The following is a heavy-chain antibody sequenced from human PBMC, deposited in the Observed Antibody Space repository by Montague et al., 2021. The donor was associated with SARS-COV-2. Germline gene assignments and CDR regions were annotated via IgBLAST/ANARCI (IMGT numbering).Heavy chain of an antibody. Sequence: TLSLTCTVSGGSISSGDYYWSWIRQHPGKGREWIGYTFYSGNTYYNPSLMSRVTISVDTSKNQFSLKLSSVTAADTALYYCARIRVISIFGASQLDAMAVWGQGTTVTVSS. CDR3: ARIRVISIFGASQLDAMAV. CDR2: TFYSGNT. V-gene: IGHV4-31*03. D-gene: IGHD3-3*01. J-gene: IGHJ6*02. CDR1: GGSISSGDYY.